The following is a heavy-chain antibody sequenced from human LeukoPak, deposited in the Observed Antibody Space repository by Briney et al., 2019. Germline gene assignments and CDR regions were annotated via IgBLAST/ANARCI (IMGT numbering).Heavy chain of an antibody. Sequence: ASVNVSCTASGGTFSSYAISWVRQAPGQGLEWMGGIIPIFGTANYAQKFQGRVTITADESTSTAYMELSSLRSEDTAVYYCARHDCSSTSCYNAYWGQGTLVTVSS. CDR3: ARHDCSSTSCYNAY. V-gene: IGHV1-69*13. J-gene: IGHJ4*02. CDR1: GGTFSSYA. CDR2: IIPIFGTA. D-gene: IGHD2-2*02.